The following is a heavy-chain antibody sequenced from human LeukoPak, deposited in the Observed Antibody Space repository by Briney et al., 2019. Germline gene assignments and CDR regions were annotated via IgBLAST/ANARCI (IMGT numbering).Heavy chain of an antibody. CDR3: ARGRDCSGGSCYHTYGMDV. CDR1: GFTFSSYG. V-gene: IGHV3-33*01. Sequence: PGGSLRLSCAASGFTFSSYGMHWVRQAPGKGLEWVAVIWYDGSNKYYADSVKGRFTISRDNSKNTLYLQMNSLRAEDTAVYYCARGRDCSGGSCYHTYGMDVWGQGTTVTVSS. CDR2: IWYDGSNK. J-gene: IGHJ6*02. D-gene: IGHD2-15*01.